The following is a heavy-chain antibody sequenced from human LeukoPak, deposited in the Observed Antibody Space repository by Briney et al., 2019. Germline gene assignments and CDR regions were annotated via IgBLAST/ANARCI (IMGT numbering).Heavy chain of an antibody. V-gene: IGHV3-15*01. D-gene: IGHD4-17*01. Sequence: GGSLRLSCAASGFSFSNAWMSWVRQAPGKGLEWVGRIKSKTDGGTTDYAAPVKGRFTISRDDSKNTLYLQMNSLKTEDTAVYYCTTTSDYGDHKRWGQGTLVTVSS. CDR2: IKSKTDGGTT. CDR3: TTTSDYGDHKR. J-gene: IGHJ4*02. CDR1: GFSFSNAW.